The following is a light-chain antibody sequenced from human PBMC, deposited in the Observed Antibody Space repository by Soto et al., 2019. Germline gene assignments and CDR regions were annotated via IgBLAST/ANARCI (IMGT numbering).Light chain of an antibody. CDR3: QQYDSAPNT. CDR1: QGVRRSY. CDR2: GES. V-gene: IGKV3-20*01. Sequence: IVLTQSPGTLSLSLGDRATLSCRASQGVRRSYLAWYQQKPGQAPRLLIYGESSRATGIPDRFSGSGSATDFTLTISRLEPEDFAVYYCQQYDSAPNTFGQGTRLEIK. J-gene: IGKJ5*01.